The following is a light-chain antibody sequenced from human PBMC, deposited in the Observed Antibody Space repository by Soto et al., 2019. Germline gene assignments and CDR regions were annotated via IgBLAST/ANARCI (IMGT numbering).Light chain of an antibody. V-gene: IGKV1-12*01. Sequence: DIQMTQSPSSVSASVGDRVTIPCRASEGVNGLLAWYQPKPGKAPTLLIYATSTFQSGVPSRFTGSGSGTDFDLTSSNLQPEDSATYYCKHANTFPLTFGGGTKVEIK. CDR2: ATS. J-gene: IGKJ4*01. CDR1: EGVNGL. CDR3: KHANTFPLT.